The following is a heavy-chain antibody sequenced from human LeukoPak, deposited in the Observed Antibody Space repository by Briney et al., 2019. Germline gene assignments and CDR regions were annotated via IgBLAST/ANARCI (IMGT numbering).Heavy chain of an antibody. CDR2: ISPFLGMT. D-gene: IGHD3-10*01. CDR3: ARGPMVRPGGGYYYGMDV. V-gene: IGHV1-69*10. CDR1: GGTFSSYT. J-gene: IGHJ6*02. Sequence: SVTVSCKASGGTFSSYTISWVRQAPGQGLEWMGWISPFLGMTNYAQKFQGSVTINAHKSTSTAYMELSSLRSEDTAMYYCARGPMVRPGGGYYYGMDVWGQGTTVTVSS.